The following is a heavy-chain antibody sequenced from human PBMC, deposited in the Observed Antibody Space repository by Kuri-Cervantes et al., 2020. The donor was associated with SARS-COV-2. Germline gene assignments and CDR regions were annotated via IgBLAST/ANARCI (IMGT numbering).Heavy chain of an antibody. V-gene: IGHV3-21*01. CDR1: GFTFSSYS. D-gene: IGHD4-17*01. CDR3: ARSPGDGDYDPFDY. CDR2: ISSSSSYI. J-gene: IGHJ4*02. Sequence: GESLKISCAASGFTFSSYSMNWVRQAPGKGLEWVSSISSSSSYIYYADSVKGRFTISRDNAKNSLYLQMNSLRAEDTAVYYCARSPGDGDYDPFDYWGQGTRVTVSS.